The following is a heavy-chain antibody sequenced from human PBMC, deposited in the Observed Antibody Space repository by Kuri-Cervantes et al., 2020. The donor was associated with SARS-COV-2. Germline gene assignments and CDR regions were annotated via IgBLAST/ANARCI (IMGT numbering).Heavy chain of an antibody. CDR1: GGSISSSNW. CDR2: IYHSGST. D-gene: IGHD3-10*01. J-gene: IGHJ4*02. Sequence: SETLSLTCAVSGGSISSSNWWSWVRQPPGKGLEWIGEIYHSGSTNYNPSLKSRVTRSVDKSKNQFSLKLSSVTAADTAVYYCARGTYGSGSYFSSGFDYWGQGTLVTVSS. V-gene: IGHV4-4*02. CDR3: ARGTYGSGSYFSSGFDY.